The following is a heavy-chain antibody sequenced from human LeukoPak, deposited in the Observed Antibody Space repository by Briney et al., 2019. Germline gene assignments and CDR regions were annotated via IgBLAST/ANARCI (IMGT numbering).Heavy chain of an antibody. V-gene: IGHV3-48*01. CDR3: AKTFMVRGKILYGYFDY. CDR2: ISSSSSTI. D-gene: IGHD3-10*01. J-gene: IGHJ4*02. Sequence: GWSLRLPCAASGFTFSSYSMNWVRQAPGKGLEWVSYISSSSSTIYYADSVKGRFTISRDNAKNSLYLQMNSLRAEDTAVYYCAKTFMVRGKILYGYFDYWGQGTLVTVSS. CDR1: GFTFSSYS.